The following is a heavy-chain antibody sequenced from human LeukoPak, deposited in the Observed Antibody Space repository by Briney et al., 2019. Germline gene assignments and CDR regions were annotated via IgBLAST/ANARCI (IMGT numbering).Heavy chain of an antibody. J-gene: IGHJ3*01. Sequence: PGGSLRLSCAASGFIFSNYAVSWVRQAPGKGLEWVTGISGSGGGTYYADSVKGRSAISRANFKNTLYLQMNSLRAEDTAVYYCARVWYYDSTGRQALDVWGQGTMVTVSS. V-gene: IGHV3-23*01. CDR3: ARVWYYDSTGRQALDV. D-gene: IGHD3-22*01. CDR1: GFIFSNYA. CDR2: ISGSGGGT.